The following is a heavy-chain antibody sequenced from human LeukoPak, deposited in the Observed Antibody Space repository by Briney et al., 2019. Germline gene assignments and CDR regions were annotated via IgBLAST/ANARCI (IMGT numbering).Heavy chain of an antibody. CDR3: ARLTMVRGVDY. J-gene: IGHJ4*02. Sequence: MPGGSLRLSCAASGFTFSSYSMNWVRQAPGKGLEWVSSISSSSSYIYYADSVKGRFTTSRDNAKNSLYLQMNSLRAEDTAVYYCARLTMVRGVDYWGQGTLVTVSS. V-gene: IGHV3-21*01. CDR2: ISSSSSYI. D-gene: IGHD3-10*01. CDR1: GFTFSSYS.